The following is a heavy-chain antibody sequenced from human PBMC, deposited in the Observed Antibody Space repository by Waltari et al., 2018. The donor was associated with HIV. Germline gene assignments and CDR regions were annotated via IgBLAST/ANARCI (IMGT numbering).Heavy chain of an antibody. D-gene: IGHD6-13*01. V-gene: IGHV4-34*02. CDR2: VNHVGSA. CDR3: VRGYAAAAPYYGLDV. Sequence: VRLESWGTGPLKPSETLSPSCSVYGGPFSGSSWSWIRQFPERGLEWIAEVNHVGSAKYNPSLESRVSISVDTSKKQFYLKVRSVTAADTAVYYCVRGYAAAAPYYGLDVWGQGTAVSVSS. J-gene: IGHJ6*02. CDR1: GGPFSGSS.